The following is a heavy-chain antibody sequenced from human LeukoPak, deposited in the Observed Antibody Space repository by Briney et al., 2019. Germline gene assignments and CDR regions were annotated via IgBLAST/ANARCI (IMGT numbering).Heavy chain of an antibody. CDR3: ARGEHSVDS. D-gene: IGHD1/OR15-1a*01. Sequence: SETLSLTCTVSGGAIRSHYWNWIRHPAGKGLEWIGRIYSSGYTNDNPSLKSRITMSVDMSKNQFSLRLNSVTAADTAVYYCARGEHSVDSWGQGMLVTVSS. V-gene: IGHV4-4*07. CDR1: GGAIRSHY. J-gene: IGHJ4*02. CDR2: IYSSGYT.